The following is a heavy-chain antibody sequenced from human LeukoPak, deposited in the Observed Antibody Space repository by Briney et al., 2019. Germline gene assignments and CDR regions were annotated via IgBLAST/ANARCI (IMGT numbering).Heavy chain of an antibody. J-gene: IGHJ6*03. CDR3: ARLYYGSGSYYSRLYYYMDV. CDR2: INHSGST. D-gene: IGHD3-10*01. CDR1: GGSFSGYY. Sequence: SETLSLTCAVYGGSFSGYYWSWIRQPPGKGLEWIGEINHSGSTNYNPSLKSRVTISVDTSKNQFSLKLSSVTAADTAVYYCARLYYGSGSYYSRLYYYMDVWGKGTTVTISS. V-gene: IGHV4-34*01.